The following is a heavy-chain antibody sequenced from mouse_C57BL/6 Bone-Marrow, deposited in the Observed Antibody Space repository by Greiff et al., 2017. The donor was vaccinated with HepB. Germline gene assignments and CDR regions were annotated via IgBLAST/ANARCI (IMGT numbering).Heavy chain of an antibody. CDR2: IRLKSDNYAT. CDR3: TVGMSNYDFDY. V-gene: IGHV6-3*01. Sequence: EVQLQESGGGLVQPGGSMKLSCVASGFTFSNYWMNWVRQSPEKGLEWVAQIRLKSDNYATHYAESVKGRFTISRDDSKSSVYLQMNNLRAEDTGIYYCTVGMSNYDFDYWGQGTTLTVSS. D-gene: IGHD2-5*01. CDR1: GFTFSNYW. J-gene: IGHJ2*01.